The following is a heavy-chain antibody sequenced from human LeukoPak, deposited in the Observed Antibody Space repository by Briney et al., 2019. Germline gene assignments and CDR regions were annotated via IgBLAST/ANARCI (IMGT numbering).Heavy chain of an antibody. Sequence: GGSLRLSCAASGFTFSSYAMSWVRQAPGKGLEWVSAISGSGGSTYYADSVKGRFTISRDNSKNTLYLQMNSLRAEDTAVYYCAKLGGVVVPAAIHWFDPWGQGTLVTVSS. CDR1: GFTFSSYA. V-gene: IGHV3-23*01. CDR2: ISGSGGST. J-gene: IGHJ5*02. D-gene: IGHD2-2*01. CDR3: AKLGGVVVPAAIHWFDP.